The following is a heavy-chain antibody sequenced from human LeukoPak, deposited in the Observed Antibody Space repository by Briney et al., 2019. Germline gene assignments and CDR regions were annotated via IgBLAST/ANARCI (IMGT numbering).Heavy chain of an antibody. J-gene: IGHJ4*02. CDR2: ISGSASST. CDR1: GFTFSDYA. CDR3: AKDQPYYDSSESENDH. V-gene: IGHV3-23*01. D-gene: IGHD3-22*01. Sequence: GGALRLSCAAAGFTFSDYAMSWVRQAPGKGLEWVSAISGSASSTYHADSVKGRFTISRDNSKNTLYLQMNSLRAEDTAVYYCAKDQPYYDSSESENDHWGQGTLVTVSS.